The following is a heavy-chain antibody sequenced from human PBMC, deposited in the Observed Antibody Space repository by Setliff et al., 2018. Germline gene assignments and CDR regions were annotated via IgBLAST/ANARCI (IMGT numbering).Heavy chain of an antibody. CDR3: ARDIHGGYSIHYFDY. Sequence: ASVKVSCKASGYTFTSYGISWVRQAPGQGLEWMGWISAYNGNTNYAQKLQGRVTMTTDTSTSTAYMELRSLRSDDTAVYYCARDIHGGYSIHYFDYWGQGTLVTVSS. J-gene: IGHJ4*02. CDR2: ISAYNGNT. V-gene: IGHV1-18*01. CDR1: GYTFTSYG. D-gene: IGHD4-4*01.